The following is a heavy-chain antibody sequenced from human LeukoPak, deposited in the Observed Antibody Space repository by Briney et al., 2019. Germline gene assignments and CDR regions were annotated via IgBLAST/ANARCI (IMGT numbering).Heavy chain of an antibody. D-gene: IGHD2-2*01. J-gene: IGHJ3*02. CDR3: ARDSSSTSWTFAFDI. V-gene: IGHV4-4*07. Sequence: SETLSLTCTVSGGSISSYYWSWIRQPAGKGLEWIGRIYTSGSTNYNPSLKSRVTMSVDTSKNQFSLKLSSVTAADTAVYYCARDSSSTSWTFAFDIWGQGTMVTVSS. CDR2: IYTSGST. CDR1: GGSISSYY.